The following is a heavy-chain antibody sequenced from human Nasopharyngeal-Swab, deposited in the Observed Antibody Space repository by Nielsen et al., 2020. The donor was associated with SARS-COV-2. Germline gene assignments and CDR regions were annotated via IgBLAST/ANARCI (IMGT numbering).Heavy chain of an antibody. J-gene: IGHJ2*01. V-gene: IGHV1-18*01. CDR1: GYTFSSYG. Sequence: ASVKVSCKTSGYTFSSYGISWGRQAPGQGLEWMGWISPYNGNTNYPQKFQGRVTVTADTSTSTAYLELRSLRSDDTAIYYCARKVGAPRAWYFDLWGRGTLVTVSS. CDR3: ARKVGAPRAWYFDL. D-gene: IGHD3-16*01. CDR2: ISPYNGNT.